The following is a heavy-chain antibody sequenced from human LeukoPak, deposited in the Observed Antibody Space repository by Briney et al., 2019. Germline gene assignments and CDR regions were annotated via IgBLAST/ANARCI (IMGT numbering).Heavy chain of an antibody. V-gene: IGHV5-51*01. Sequence: GESLKISCKGSGNSFTTHWIGWVRQQPGKGLEWMGIIYVGDSDTRYSPAFQGQVTISADKSISTAYLQWSSLKASDTAMYYCARLASVSWGTYPRYMDVWGKGTTVTVSS. D-gene: IGHD3-16*01. CDR2: IYVGDSDT. J-gene: IGHJ6*03. CDR1: GNSFTTHW. CDR3: ARLASVSWGTYPRYMDV.